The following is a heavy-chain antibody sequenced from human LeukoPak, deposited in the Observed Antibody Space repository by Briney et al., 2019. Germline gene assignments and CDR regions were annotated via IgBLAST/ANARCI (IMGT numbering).Heavy chain of an antibody. CDR2: ITSSSSYI. Sequence: GGSLRLSCAASGFTFSSYTMNWVRQAPGKGLEWVSSITSSSSYIYYTDSVKGRFTISRDNAKNSLYLQMNSLRAEDTAVYYCASSSWYDSPGVVWGKGTTVTVSS. CDR1: GFTFSSYT. V-gene: IGHV3-21*01. CDR3: ASSSWYDSPGVV. J-gene: IGHJ6*04. D-gene: IGHD6-13*01.